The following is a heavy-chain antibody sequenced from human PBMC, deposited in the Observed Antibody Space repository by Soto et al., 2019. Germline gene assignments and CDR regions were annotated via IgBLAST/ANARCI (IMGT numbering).Heavy chain of an antibody. CDR1: GYSISSCGFY. CDR3: ATKTVYCRGDCHNH. CDR2: MYYIGST. D-gene: IGHD2-21*02. J-gene: IGHJ5*02. V-gene: IGHV4-39*01. Sequence: SETLSLTCTVSGYSISSCGFYWCFIRQPPGKGLEWIGTMYYIGSTYYNPFLKSRVTISGETSKNQFSLKLSSVTAAETAVYYCATKTVYCRGDCHNHWGQGTLVTVSS.